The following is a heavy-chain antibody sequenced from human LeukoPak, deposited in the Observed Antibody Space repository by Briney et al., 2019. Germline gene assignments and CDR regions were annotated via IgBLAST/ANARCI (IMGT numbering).Heavy chain of an antibody. D-gene: IGHD3-22*01. CDR1: GFTFSSYS. Sequence: SGGSPRLSCAASGFTFSSYSMNWVRQAPGKGLEWVSYISSSSSTIYYADSVKGRSTISRDNAKNSLYLQMNSLRDEDTAVYYCAREGSSGYFIFDYWGQGTLVTVSS. V-gene: IGHV3-48*02. J-gene: IGHJ4*02. CDR2: ISSSSSTI. CDR3: AREGSSGYFIFDY.